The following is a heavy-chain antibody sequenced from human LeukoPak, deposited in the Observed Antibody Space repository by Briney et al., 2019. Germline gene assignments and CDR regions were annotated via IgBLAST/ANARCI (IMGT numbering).Heavy chain of an antibody. Sequence: PGGSLRLSCAASGFIFTSYSMSWGRQAPGKGLEWVANIEQDGSETYYVDAVKGRFTISRDNVKNSLYLQMNSLRAEDTAVYYCARSRGSDYWGQGTLVTVSS. CDR1: GFIFTSYS. V-gene: IGHV3-7*05. CDR2: IEQDGSET. J-gene: IGHJ4*02. CDR3: ARSRGSDY. D-gene: IGHD3-16*01.